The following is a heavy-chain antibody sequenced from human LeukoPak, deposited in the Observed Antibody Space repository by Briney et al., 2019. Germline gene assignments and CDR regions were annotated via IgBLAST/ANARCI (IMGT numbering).Heavy chain of an antibody. Sequence: GASVKVSCKTSGYSFVLYGISWVRQAPGQGPEWMGWTSPYNENTKYAEKFQGRVTITADKSTSTAYMELSSLRSEDTAVYYCARDGGGSHDTFDIWGQGTMVTVSS. CDR1: GYSFVLYG. V-gene: IGHV1-18*01. J-gene: IGHJ3*02. D-gene: IGHD1-26*01. CDR2: TSPYNENT. CDR3: ARDGGGSHDTFDI.